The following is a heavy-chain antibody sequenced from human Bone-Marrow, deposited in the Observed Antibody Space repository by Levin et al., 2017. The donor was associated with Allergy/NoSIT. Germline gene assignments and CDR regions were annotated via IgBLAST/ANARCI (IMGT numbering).Heavy chain of an antibody. CDR3: ARDCPHLSYSSTWYYYYGTDV. D-gene: IGHD6-13*01. V-gene: IGHV3-48*02. Sequence: LSLPCAASGFPFRNSSMNWVRPAPGKGLEWVSYISDSSSSIFYADSVKGRFTISRDNAKNSLFLQMNSLRDEDTAVYYCARDCPHLSYSSTWYYYYGTDVWGQGTTVTVSS. CDR1: GFPFRNSS. J-gene: IGHJ6*02. CDR2: ISDSSSSI.